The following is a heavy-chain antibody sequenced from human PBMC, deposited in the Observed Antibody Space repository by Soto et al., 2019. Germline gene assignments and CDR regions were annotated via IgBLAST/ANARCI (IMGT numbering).Heavy chain of an antibody. V-gene: IGHV4-34*01. CDR1: GGSFSGYY. J-gene: IGHJ5*02. Sequence: SETLFLTCAVYGGSFSGYYWSWIRQPPGKGLEWIGEINHSGSTNYNPSLKSRVTISVDTSKNQFSLKLSSVTAADTAVYYCARGGAGYCTNGVCYNWFDPWGQGTLVTVSS. D-gene: IGHD2-8*01. CDR2: INHSGST. CDR3: ARGGAGYCTNGVCYNWFDP.